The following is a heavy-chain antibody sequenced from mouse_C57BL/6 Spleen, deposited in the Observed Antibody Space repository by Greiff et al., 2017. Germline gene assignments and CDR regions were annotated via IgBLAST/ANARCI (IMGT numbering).Heavy chain of an antibody. V-gene: IGHV5-9-1*02. CDR3: TRDNFYFDY. D-gene: IGHD1-3*01. CDR1: GFTFSSYA. CDR2: ISSGGDYI. Sequence: EVQLQQSGAGLVKPGGSLKLSCAASGFTFSSYAMSWVRQTPEQRLEWVAYISSGGDYIYYADTVKGRFTISRDNARNTLYLQMSSLKSEDTAMYYCTRDNFYFDYWGQGTTLTVSS. J-gene: IGHJ2*01.